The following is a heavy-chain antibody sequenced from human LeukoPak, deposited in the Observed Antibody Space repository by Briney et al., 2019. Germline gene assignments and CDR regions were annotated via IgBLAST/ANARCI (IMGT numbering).Heavy chain of an antibody. CDR1: GGSFSGYY. CDR3: ARVGATPVDY. J-gene: IGHJ4*02. D-gene: IGHD1-26*01. V-gene: IGHV4-34*01. Sequence: SETLSLTCAVYGGSFSGYYWSWIRQPPGKGLEWIGEINHSGSTNYSPSLKSRVTISVDTSKNQFSLKLSSVTAADTAVYYCARVGATPVDYWGQGTLVTVSS. CDR2: INHSGST.